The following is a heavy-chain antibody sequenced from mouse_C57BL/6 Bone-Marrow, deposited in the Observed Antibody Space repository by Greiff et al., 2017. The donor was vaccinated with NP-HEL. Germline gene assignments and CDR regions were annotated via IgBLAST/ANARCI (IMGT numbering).Heavy chain of an antibody. Sequence: EVKLVESGGGLVQPKGSLKLSCAASGFSFNTYAMNWVRQAPGKGLEWVARISSKSNNYASYYADSLKDRFTISRDDSESLLYLQLNNLKTEDTAMDYCVRQGYDGYYLDNWGQGTTLTVSS. CDR3: VRQGYDGYYLDN. CDR1: GFSFNTYA. V-gene: IGHV10-1*01. J-gene: IGHJ2*01. CDR2: ISSKSNNYAS. D-gene: IGHD2-3*01.